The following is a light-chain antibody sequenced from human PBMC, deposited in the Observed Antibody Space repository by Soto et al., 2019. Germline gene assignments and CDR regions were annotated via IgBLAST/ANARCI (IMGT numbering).Light chain of an antibody. J-gene: IGLJ2*01. CDR3: QSYDSSPAVV. V-gene: IGLV1-40*01. Sequence: QSVLTQPPSVSGAPGQRVTISCTGSSSNIGAGYDVHWYQQLPGTAPKLLIYGNSNRPSGVPDRFSGSKSGTSASLAITGLQAEDVADYYCQSYDSSPAVVFGGGTKVTVL. CDR2: GNS. CDR1: SSNIGAGYD.